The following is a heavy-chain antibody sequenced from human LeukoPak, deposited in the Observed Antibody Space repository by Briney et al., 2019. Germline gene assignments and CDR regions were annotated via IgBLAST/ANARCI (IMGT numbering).Heavy chain of an antibody. D-gene: IGHD6-13*01. CDR1: GDSVSSNSAA. J-gene: IGHJ4*02. CDR2: TYYRSQWSN. Sequence: SQTLSLTCAISGDSVSSNSAAWNWIRQSPSRGLQWLGRTYYRSQWSNDFAVFVKNRISINPDTSKNQFSLQLNSVTPEDTGVYYCARQPDQQPASFDYWGRGTLVTVSS. CDR3: ARQPDQQPASFDY. V-gene: IGHV6-1*01.